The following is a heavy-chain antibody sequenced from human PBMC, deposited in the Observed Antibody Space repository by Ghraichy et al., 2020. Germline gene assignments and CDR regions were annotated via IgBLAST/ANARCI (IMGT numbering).Heavy chain of an antibody. CDR2: INHSGST. J-gene: IGHJ4*02. V-gene: IGHV4-34*01. CDR1: GGSFSGYY. D-gene: IGHD3-22*01. Sequence: QTLSLTCAVYGGSFSGYYWSWIRQPPGKGLEWIGEINHSGSTNYNPSLKSRVTISVDTSKNQFSLKLSSVTAADTAVYYCARARSGYYIHYFDYWGQGTLVTVSS. CDR3: ARARSGYYIHYFDY.